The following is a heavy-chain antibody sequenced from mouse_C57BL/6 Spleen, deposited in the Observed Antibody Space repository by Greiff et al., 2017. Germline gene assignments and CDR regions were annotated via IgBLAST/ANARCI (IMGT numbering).Heavy chain of an antibody. CDR3: ARGGDSSVFSIDY. CDR2: INPSSGYT. J-gene: IGHJ2*01. CDR1: GYTFTSYT. D-gene: IGHD3-2*02. V-gene: IGHV1-4*01. Sequence: VQLQQSGAELARPGASVKMSCKASGYTFTSYTMHWVKQRPGQGLEWIGYINPSSGYTKYNQKVKDKATLTVDKSSSTAYMQLSSLTSEDSAVYYCARGGDSSVFSIDYWGQGTTLTVSS.